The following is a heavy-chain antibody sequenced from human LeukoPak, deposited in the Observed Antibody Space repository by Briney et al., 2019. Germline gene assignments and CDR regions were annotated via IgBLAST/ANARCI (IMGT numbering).Heavy chain of an antibody. Sequence: GGSLKISCKGSGYSFTNYWIGWVRQMPGKGLECMGIIYPGDSDTRYSPSFQGQVTISADKSISTAYLQWSSLKASDTAMYYCARAGQGQMLSTWFDPWGQGTLVTVSS. CDR3: ARAGQGQMLSTWFDP. J-gene: IGHJ5*02. V-gene: IGHV5-51*01. CDR1: GYSFTNYW. D-gene: IGHD3-16*02. CDR2: IYPGDSDT.